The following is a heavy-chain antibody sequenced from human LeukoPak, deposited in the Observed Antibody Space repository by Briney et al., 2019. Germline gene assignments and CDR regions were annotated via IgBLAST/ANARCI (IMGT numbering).Heavy chain of an antibody. D-gene: IGHD6-6*01. CDR1: GFTFSNYG. J-gene: IGHJ4*02. CDR3: AKEYSSSSFLGYFDY. V-gene: IGHV3-30*02. Sequence: GGSLRLSCAASGFTFSNYGMHWLRQAPGKGLEWVAFIRYNGNNKYYADSVKGRFTISRDNSKNTLYLQMNSLRAEDTSVYFCAKEYSSSSFLGYFDYWGRGTLVTVSS. CDR2: IRYNGNNK.